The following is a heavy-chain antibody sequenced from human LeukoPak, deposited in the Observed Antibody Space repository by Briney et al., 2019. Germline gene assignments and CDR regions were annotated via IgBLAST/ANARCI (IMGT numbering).Heavy chain of an antibody. J-gene: IGHJ4*02. Sequence: PGGSLRLSCAASGFTFSSYGMHWVRQAPGKGLEWVSAISGSGGSTYYADSVKGRFTISRDNSKNTLYLQMNSLRAEDTAVYYCAKTYFYGYNSFADTNYFDYWGQGTLVTVSS. CDR1: GFTFSSYG. V-gene: IGHV3-23*01. CDR3: AKTYFYGYNSFADTNYFDY. CDR2: ISGSGGST. D-gene: IGHD5-24*01.